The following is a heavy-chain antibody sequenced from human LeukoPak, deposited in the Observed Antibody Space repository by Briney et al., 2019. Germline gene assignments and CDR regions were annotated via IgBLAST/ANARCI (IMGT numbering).Heavy chain of an antibody. J-gene: IGHJ6*04. Sequence: MTSETLSLTCAVYGGSFSGYYWSWIRQPPGKGLEWIGEINHSGSTNYNPSLKSRVTISVDTSKNQFSLKLSSVTAADTAVYYCARDVDTAMVEKNHYYGMDVWGKGTTVTVSS. CDR1: GGSFSGYY. D-gene: IGHD5-18*01. CDR3: ARDVDTAMVEKNHYYGMDV. CDR2: INHSGST. V-gene: IGHV4-34*01.